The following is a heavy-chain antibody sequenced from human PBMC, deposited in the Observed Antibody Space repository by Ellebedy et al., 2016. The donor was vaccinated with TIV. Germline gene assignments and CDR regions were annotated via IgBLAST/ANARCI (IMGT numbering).Heavy chain of an antibody. D-gene: IGHD3-22*01. J-gene: IGHJ4*02. CDR1: GYSISSGYY. Sequence: GSLRLXXTVSGYSISSGYYWGWIRQPPGKGLEWIGSIYHSGSTYYNPSLKSRVTISVDTSKNQFSLKLSSVTAADTAVYYCARDEGLYDSSGYYYGPLDYWGQGTLVTVSS. CDR2: IYHSGST. CDR3: ARDEGLYDSSGYYYGPLDY. V-gene: IGHV4-38-2*02.